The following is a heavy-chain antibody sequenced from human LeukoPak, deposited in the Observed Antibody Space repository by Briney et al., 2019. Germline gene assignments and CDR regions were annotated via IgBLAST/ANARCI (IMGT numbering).Heavy chain of an antibody. Sequence: GGSLRLSCAPSGYTFSSYWMSWVRQAPGKGLEWVANIKQDGSEKYYVDSVKGRFTISRDNAKNSLYLQMNSLRAEDTAVYYCARRRRDDFDYWGQGTLVTVSS. V-gene: IGHV3-7*01. J-gene: IGHJ4*02. CDR1: GYTFSSYW. CDR2: IKQDGSEK. CDR3: ARRRRDDFDY.